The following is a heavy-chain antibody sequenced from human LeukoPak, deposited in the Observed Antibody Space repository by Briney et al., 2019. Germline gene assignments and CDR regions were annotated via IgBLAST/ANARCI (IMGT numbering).Heavy chain of an antibody. CDR3: ARARASGRSGFDY. J-gene: IGHJ4*02. V-gene: IGHV3-48*02. CDR2: ISSSSSTI. Sequence: GGSLRLSCAASGFTFSSYWMSWVRQAPGKGLEWVSYISSSSSTIYYADSVKGRFTISRDNAKNSLDLQMNSLRDEDTAVYYCARARASGRSGFDYWGQGTLVTVSS. D-gene: IGHD2-15*01. CDR1: GFTFSSYW.